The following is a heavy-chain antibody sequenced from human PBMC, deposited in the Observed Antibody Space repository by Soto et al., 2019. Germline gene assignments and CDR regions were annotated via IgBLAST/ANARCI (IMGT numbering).Heavy chain of an antibody. Sequence: GGSLRLSCTMSGFNVDDYAMHWVRQGPGEGLEWVSGISWNSGSIGYADSVKGRFTISRDNAKNSLYLQMNSLRAEDTALYYCVKGTNSRLYYFDSWGQGTLVTVSS. CDR1: GFNVDDYA. CDR3: VKGTNSRLYYFDS. V-gene: IGHV3-9*01. CDR2: ISWNSGSI. D-gene: IGHD3-22*01. J-gene: IGHJ4*02.